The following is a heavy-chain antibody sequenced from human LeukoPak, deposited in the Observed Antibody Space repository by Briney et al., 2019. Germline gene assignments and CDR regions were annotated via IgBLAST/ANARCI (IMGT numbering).Heavy chain of an antibody. J-gene: IGHJ3*02. D-gene: IGHD2-15*01. CDR2: ISYDGSVK. CDR1: GFTFSSYA. Sequence: PGGSLRLSCAASGFTFSSYATHWVRQAPGKGLEWVADISYDGSVKFYADSVKGRFTISRDNSKNTLYLQTNSLRAEDTSVYYCAKVGCSGGNCYAAFDIWGQGTMVTVSS. CDR3: AKVGCSGGNCYAAFDI. V-gene: IGHV3-30*18.